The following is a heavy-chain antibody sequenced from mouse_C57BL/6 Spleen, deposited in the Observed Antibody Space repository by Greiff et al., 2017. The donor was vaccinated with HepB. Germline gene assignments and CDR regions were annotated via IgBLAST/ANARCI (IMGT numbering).Heavy chain of an antibody. V-gene: IGHV1-26*01. Sequence: VQLQQSGPELEKPGASVKISCKASGYTFTDYYMNWVKQSHGKSLEWIGDINPNNGGTSYNQKFKGKATLTVDKSSSTAYMELRSLTSEDSAVYYCARTPPPTTVDYYAMDYWGQGTSVTVSS. CDR2: INPNNGGT. CDR3: ARTPPPTTVDYYAMDY. D-gene: IGHD1-1*01. CDR1: GYTFTDYY. J-gene: IGHJ4*01.